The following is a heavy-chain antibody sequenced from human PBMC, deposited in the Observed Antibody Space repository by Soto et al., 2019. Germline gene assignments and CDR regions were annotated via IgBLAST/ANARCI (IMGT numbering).Heavy chain of an antibody. CDR3: ARQPGGAITIFGVVIIGWFDP. CDR1: GGSISSSSYY. V-gene: IGHV4-39*01. D-gene: IGHD3-3*01. CDR2: IYYSGST. Sequence: SETLSLTCTVSGGSISSSSYYWGWIRQPPGKGLEWIGSIYYSGSTYYNPSLKSRVTMSVDTSKNQFSLKLSSVTAADTAVYYCARQPGGAITIFGVVIIGWFDPWGQGTLVTVSS. J-gene: IGHJ5*02.